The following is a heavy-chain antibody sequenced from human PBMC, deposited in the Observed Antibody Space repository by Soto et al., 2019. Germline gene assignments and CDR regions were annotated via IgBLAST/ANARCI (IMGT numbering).Heavy chain of an antibody. V-gene: IGHV3-21*01. CDR2: ISSSSSYI. CDR1: GFTFSSYS. D-gene: IGHD4-17*01. CDR3: AREADYGGTSWYYGMEV. J-gene: IGHJ6*02. Sequence: EVQLVESGGGLVKPGGSLRLSCAASGFTFSSYSMNWVRQAPGKGLEWVSSISSSSSYIYYADSVKGRFTISRDNAKNSMSLQMNSLRAEDTAVYYCAREADYGGTSWYYGMEVWGQGTTVTVSS.